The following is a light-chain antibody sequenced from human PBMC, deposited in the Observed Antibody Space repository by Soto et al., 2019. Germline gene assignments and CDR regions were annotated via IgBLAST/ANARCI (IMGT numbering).Light chain of an antibody. Sequence: EIVMTQSPATLSVSPGEGATLSCRASQSIDNTIAWYQRKPGQAPRLLIYGTSNRAAGVPARYSGSRSGTDFTLTISSLQSEDFAVYYCQQYNKWPSTFGQGTKVDIK. J-gene: IGKJ1*01. CDR3: QQYNKWPST. V-gene: IGKV3-15*01. CDR2: GTS. CDR1: QSIDNT.